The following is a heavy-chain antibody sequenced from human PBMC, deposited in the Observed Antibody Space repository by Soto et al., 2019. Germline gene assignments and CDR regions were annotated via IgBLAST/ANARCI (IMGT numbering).Heavy chain of an antibody. CDR1: GFTFSSYA. CDR2: ISYDGSNK. D-gene: IGHD2-15*01. CDR3: ARDWVVVAAKEAY. V-gene: IGHV3-30-3*01. J-gene: IGHJ4*02. Sequence: QVQLVESGGGVVQPGRSLRLSCAASGFTFSSYAMHWVRQAPGKGLEWVAVISYDGSNKYYADSVKGRFTISRDNSNNTLYMQMNRLRAEDTSVYSCARDWVVVAAKEAYWGQGPLVTVSS.